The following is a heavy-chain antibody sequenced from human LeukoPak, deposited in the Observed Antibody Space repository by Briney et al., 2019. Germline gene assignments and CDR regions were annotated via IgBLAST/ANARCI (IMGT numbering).Heavy chain of an antibody. CDR3: TKSIDYYDSSGYRYYFDY. CDR2: ISGSGGST. J-gene: IGHJ4*02. D-gene: IGHD3-22*01. V-gene: IGHV3-23*01. Sequence: GGSLRLSCAASGFTFSSYAMSWVRQAPGKGPEWVSGISGSGGSTYYADSVKGRFTISRDNSKNTLYLQVNSLGAEDTAVYYCTKSIDYYDSSGYRYYFDYWGQGTLVTVSS. CDR1: GFTFSSYA.